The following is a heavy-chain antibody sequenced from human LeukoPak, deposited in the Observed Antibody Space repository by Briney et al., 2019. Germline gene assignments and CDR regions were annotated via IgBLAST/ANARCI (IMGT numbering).Heavy chain of an antibody. D-gene: IGHD6-19*01. Sequence: PSETLSLTCAVSGGSISSGDYSWSWIRQPPGKGLEWIGYIYHSGSTYYNPSLKSRVTISVDTSKNQFSLKLSSVTAADTAVYYCARAPKRYSSGWSQRVYGMDVWGQGTTVTVSS. V-gene: IGHV4-30-2*01. J-gene: IGHJ6*02. CDR3: ARAPKRYSSGWSQRVYGMDV. CDR2: IYHSGST. CDR1: GGSISSGDYS.